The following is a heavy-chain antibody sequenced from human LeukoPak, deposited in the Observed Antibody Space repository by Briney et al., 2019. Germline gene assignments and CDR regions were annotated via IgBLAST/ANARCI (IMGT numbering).Heavy chain of an antibody. Sequence: GGSLRLSCAASGFTFSNSWMAWIRQAPGKGLEFVANIKPDGSVRNYMDSLKGRFTISRDHAKNSLYLQMNSLGAGDTVLYYCARDLGGGFFDDWGQGIPVTVSS. J-gene: IGHJ4*02. CDR1: GFTFSNSW. CDR2: IKPDGSVR. D-gene: IGHD3-16*01. V-gene: IGHV3-7*01. CDR3: ARDLGGGFFDD.